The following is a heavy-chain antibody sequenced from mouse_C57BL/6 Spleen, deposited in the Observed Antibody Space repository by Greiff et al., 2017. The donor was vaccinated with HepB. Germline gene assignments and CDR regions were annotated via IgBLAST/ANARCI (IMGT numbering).Heavy chain of an antibody. V-gene: IGHV1-82*01. CDR1: GYAFSSSW. Sequence: QVQLQQSGPELVKPGASVKISCKASGYAFSSSWMNWVKQRPGKGLEWIGRIYPGDGDTNYNGKFKGQATLTADKSSSTAYMQLSSLTSEDSAVYFCARQLKDYWGQGTTLTVSS. CDR3: ARQLKDY. CDR2: IYPGDGDT. J-gene: IGHJ2*01. D-gene: IGHD3-2*02.